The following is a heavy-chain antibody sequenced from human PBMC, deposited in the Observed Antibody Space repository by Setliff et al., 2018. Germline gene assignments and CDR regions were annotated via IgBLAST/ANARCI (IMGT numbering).Heavy chain of an antibody. D-gene: IGHD5-12*01. CDR1: GYTFTNYD. J-gene: IGHJ1*01. CDR2: INPKRGYT. CDR3: ARGNRDGYIPFEH. Sequence: GASVKVSCKASGYTFTNYDINWVRQAPGQGLEWMGWINPKRGYTGYVQKFQGRVSMTTNTSISTVYMELNSLRSDDMAVYFCARGNRDGYIPFEHWGQGTRVTVSS. V-gene: IGHV1-8*02.